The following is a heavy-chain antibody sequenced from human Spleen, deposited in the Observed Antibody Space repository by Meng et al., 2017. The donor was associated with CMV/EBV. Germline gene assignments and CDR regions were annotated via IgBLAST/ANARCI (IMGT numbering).Heavy chain of an antibody. CDR3: ARDEYGDIPFDY. D-gene: IGHD4-17*01. V-gene: IGHV1-2*02. CDR1: GYTFTVYY. CDR2: INPNSGDT. J-gene: IGHJ4*01. Sequence: ASVKVSCKASGYTFTVYYLHWVRQAPGQGPEWMGWINPNSGDTVYAQKFQGRVTMTRDTYINTVYLDLTSLRSDDTAVYYCARDEYGDIPFDYWGQGTLVTVSS.